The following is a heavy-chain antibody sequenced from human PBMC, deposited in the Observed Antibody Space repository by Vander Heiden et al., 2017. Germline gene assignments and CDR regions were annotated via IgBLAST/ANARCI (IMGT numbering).Heavy chain of an antibody. CDR3: ARSSSFQDYYFDY. J-gene: IGHJ4*02. CDR1: GFTFSSYG. D-gene: IGHD2-15*01. V-gene: IGHV3-30*03. Sequence: QVQLVESGGGVVQPGRSLRLSCAASGFTFSSYGMHWVRQAPGKGVEWVAVISYDGSNKYYADAVKGRFTISRDNSKNTLYLQMNSLRAEDTAVYYCARSSSFQDYYFDYWGQGTLVTVSS. CDR2: ISYDGSNK.